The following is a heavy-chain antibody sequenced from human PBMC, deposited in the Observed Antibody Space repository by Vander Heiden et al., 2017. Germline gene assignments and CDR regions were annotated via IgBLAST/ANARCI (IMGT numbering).Heavy chain of an antibody. V-gene: IGHV3-9*01. CDR3: AKESGGSSSPYDY. CDR2: ISWNSGSI. D-gene: IGHD6-13*01. Sequence: ELQLVESGGGLVQPGGSLRLSRTASGFTFAEYAMHWVRQAPGKGLGWVSGISWNSGSIGYADSVKGRFTISRDNAKNSLYLQMNSLRAEDTALYYCAKESGGSSSPYDYWGQGTLVTVSS. J-gene: IGHJ4*02. CDR1: GFTFAEYA.